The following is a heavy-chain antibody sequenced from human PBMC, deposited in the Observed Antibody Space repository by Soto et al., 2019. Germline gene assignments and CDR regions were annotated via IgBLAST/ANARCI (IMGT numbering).Heavy chain of an antibody. D-gene: IGHD3-22*01. CDR3: ATSPYYDSSGYGPWDY. V-gene: IGHV1-24*01. J-gene: IGHJ4*02. CDR1: GYTLTELS. Sequence: ASVKVSCKVSGYTLTELSMHWVRQAPGKGLEWMGGFDPEDGETICAQKFQGRVTMTEDTSTDTAYMELSSLRSEDTAVYYCATSPYYDSSGYGPWDYWGQGTLVTVSS. CDR2: FDPEDGET.